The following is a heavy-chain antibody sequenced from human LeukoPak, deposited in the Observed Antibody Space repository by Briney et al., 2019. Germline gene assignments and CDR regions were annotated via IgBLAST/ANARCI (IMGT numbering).Heavy chain of an antibody. CDR2: ITGSSRLI. J-gene: IGHJ4*02. V-gene: IGHV3-48*04. CDR3: ARVSRGRTEYFDS. D-gene: IGHD1/OR15-1a*01. CDR1: GFTFSSYS. Sequence: GGSLRLSCAASGFTFSSYSKNWVRQAPGMGLQWVSYITGSSRLIYYADSVKGRFTISRDNAKTSLYLQMNSLRAEDTAVYYCARVSRGRTEYFDSWGQGTLVTVSS.